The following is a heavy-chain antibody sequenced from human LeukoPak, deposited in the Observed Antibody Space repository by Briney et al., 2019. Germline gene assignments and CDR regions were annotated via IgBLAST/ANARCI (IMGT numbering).Heavy chain of an antibody. CDR3: ARDPSTTSLGWFDP. Sequence: ASVKVSCKASGGTFSSYSFDWVRQAPGQGLEWLGGIIPVSGSTTYAQKFQGRVRLTADESTSTAYMELSSLRSEDTAVYYCARDPSTTSLGWFDPWGQGTLVTVSS. D-gene: IGHD4-11*01. V-gene: IGHV1-69*01. CDR2: IIPVSGST. CDR1: GGTFSSYS. J-gene: IGHJ5*02.